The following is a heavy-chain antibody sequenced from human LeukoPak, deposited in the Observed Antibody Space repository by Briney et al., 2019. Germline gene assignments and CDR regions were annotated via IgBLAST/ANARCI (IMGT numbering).Heavy chain of an antibody. CDR1: GFTFSSYA. D-gene: IGHD3-22*01. CDR2: ISYDGSNK. CDR3: ARGLITMIVVD. V-gene: IGHV3-30-3*01. J-gene: IGHJ4*02. Sequence: GGSLRLSCAASGFTFSSYAMHWVRQAPGKGLEWVAVISYDGSNKYYADSVKGRFTISRDNSKNTLYLQMNSLRAEDTAVYYCARGLITMIVVDWGQGTLVTVS.